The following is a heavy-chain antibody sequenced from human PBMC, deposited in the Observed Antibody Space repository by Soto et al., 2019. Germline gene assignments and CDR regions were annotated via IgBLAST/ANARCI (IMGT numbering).Heavy chain of an antibody. J-gene: IGHJ3*02. V-gene: IGHV3-23*01. CDR2: ISGSGGST. CDR3: AKDSPPDIVVVPAQDAFDI. CDR1: GFTFSSYA. D-gene: IGHD2-2*01. Sequence: GSLRLSCAASGFTFSSYAMSWVRQAPGKGLEWVSAISGSGGSTYYADSVKGRFTISRDNSKNTLYLQMNSLRAEDTAVYYCAKDSPPDIVVVPAQDAFDIWGQGTMVTVSS.